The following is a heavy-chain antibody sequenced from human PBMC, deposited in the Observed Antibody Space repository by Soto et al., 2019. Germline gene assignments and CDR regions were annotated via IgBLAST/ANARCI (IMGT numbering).Heavy chain of an antibody. CDR3: ARGCIAVTTHLCY. CDR1: GYTFNTYG. D-gene: IGHD4-17*01. CDR2: INPYNGNT. J-gene: IGHJ4*02. V-gene: IGHV1-18*01. Sequence: ASVKVSCKASGYTFNTYGITWVREAPGQGLEWMGWINPYNGNTKFAQKLQDRVTMTTATSTSTAYMELASLRSDDTAVYYCARGCIAVTTHLCYWGQGTLVTVSS.